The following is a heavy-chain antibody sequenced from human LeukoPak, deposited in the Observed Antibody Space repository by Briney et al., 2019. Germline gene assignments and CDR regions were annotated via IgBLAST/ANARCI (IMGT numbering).Heavy chain of an antibody. J-gene: IGHJ4*02. V-gene: IGHV4-34*01. Sequence: SETLSLTCAVYGGSFSGYYWSWIRQPPGKGLEWIGEINHSGSTNYNPSLKSRVTISVDTSKNQFSLKLSSVTAADTAVYYCASPPRPYQLLVDDYWGQGTLVTVSS. CDR2: INHSGST. CDR1: GGSFSGYY. D-gene: IGHD2-2*01. CDR3: ASPPRPYQLLVDDY.